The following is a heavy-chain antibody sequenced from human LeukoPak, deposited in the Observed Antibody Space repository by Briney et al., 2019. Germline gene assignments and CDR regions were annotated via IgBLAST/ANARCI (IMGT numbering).Heavy chain of an antibody. J-gene: IGHJ6*02. CDR3: ARGTAAGNPDAMDV. CDR2: IRKKTNSYST. D-gene: IGHD6-13*01. CDR1: GFTFSDHY. Sequence: GGPVRLSCAASGFTFSDHYMDWVRQAPGKGLEWVGRIRKKTNSYSTEYVASVKGRFTISRDDSKNSLYLEMNSLKTEDTAVYYCARGTAAGNPDAMDVWGQGTTVTVPS. V-gene: IGHV3-72*01.